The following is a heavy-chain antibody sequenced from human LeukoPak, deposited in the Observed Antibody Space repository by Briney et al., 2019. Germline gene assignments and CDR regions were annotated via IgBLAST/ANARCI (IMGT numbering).Heavy chain of an antibody. CDR3: VRAENGLDV. Sequence: GGSLRLSCAASGFIVSSRYMSWVRQAPGKGLEWVSAIYSGVGTNYADSVKGRFTISRDNSRNTLYLQMNSLRAEDTAVYYCVRAENGLDVWGRGTAVTVS. V-gene: IGHV3-53*01. CDR1: GFIVSSRY. J-gene: IGHJ6*02. CDR2: IYSGVGT.